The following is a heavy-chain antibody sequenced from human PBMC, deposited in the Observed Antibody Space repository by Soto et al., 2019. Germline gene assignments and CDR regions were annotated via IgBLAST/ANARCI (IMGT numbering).Heavy chain of an antibody. CDR2: INTDGSGT. D-gene: IGHD3-10*01. J-gene: IGHJ3*02. Sequence: SLRLSCAASGFTFSSYWMHWVRQDPGQGLVWVSRINTDGSGTNYADSVKGRFTISRDNAKNTLHLQMNSLRAEDTAVYYCARAPSTLARGAFDIWGQGTMVTVSS. V-gene: IGHV3-74*01. CDR3: ARAPSTLARGAFDI. CDR1: GFTFSSYW.